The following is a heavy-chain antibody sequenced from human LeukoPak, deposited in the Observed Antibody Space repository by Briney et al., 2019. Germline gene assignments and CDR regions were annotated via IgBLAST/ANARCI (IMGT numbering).Heavy chain of an antibody. Sequence: SETLSLTCTVSGYSISSGYFWGWIRQPPGKGLEWIGTIYHSGSTYYNASLESRVTISVDTSKNQFSLKLSSVTAADTAVYYCATTPREYSSTWYYFDYWGQGILVTVSS. CDR3: ATTPREYSSTWYYFDY. CDR2: IYHSGST. J-gene: IGHJ4*02. V-gene: IGHV4-38-2*02. D-gene: IGHD6-13*01. CDR1: GYSISSGYF.